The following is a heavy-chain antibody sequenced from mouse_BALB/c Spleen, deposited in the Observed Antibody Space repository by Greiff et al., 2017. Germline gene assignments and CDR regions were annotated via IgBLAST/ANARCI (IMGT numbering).Heavy chain of an antibody. CDR3: ARRYYGSSYVFDY. V-gene: IGHV5-17*02. J-gene: IGHJ2*01. Sequence: DVMLVESGGGLVQPGGSRKLSCAASGFTFSSFGMHWVRQAPEKGLEWVAYISSGSSTIYYADTVKGRFTISRDNPKNTLFLQMTSLRSEDTAMYYCARRYYGSSYVFDYWGQGTTLTVSS. CDR2: ISSGSSTI. D-gene: IGHD1-1*01. CDR1: GFTFSSFG.